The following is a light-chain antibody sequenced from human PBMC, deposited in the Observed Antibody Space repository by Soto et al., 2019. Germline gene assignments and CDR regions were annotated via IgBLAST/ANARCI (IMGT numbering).Light chain of an antibody. V-gene: IGLV2-11*01. CDR3: CSYAGSYTFYV. Sequence: QSALTQPRSVSGSPGQSVTISCTGTSSDVGNYNYVSWYQQHPGKAPKLMIYDVSKRPSGVPDRFSGSKSGNTASLTISGLQAEDEADYYRCSYAGSYTFYVFGTGTELTVL. J-gene: IGLJ1*01. CDR1: SSDVGNYNY. CDR2: DVS.